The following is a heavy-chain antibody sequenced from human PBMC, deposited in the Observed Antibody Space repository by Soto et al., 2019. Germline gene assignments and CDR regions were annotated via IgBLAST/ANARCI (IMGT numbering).Heavy chain of an antibody. CDR1: GYTFASYA. Sequence: QVQLVQSGAEVKKPGASVKVSCKASGYTFASYAISWMRQAPGQGLEWMGWISAYNGNTNYAQKLQGRVTMTTDTSTSTDYMELRSLRSDDTAVYYCAIDPPPPDYWGQGTLVTVSS. CDR3: AIDPPPPDY. J-gene: IGHJ4*02. V-gene: IGHV1-18*01. CDR2: ISAYNGNT.